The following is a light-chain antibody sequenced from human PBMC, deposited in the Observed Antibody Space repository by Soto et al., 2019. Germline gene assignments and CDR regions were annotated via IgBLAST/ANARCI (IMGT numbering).Light chain of an antibody. J-gene: IGLJ1*01. CDR1: SSDVGGYNY. CDR2: EVT. CDR3: ASYAGTKLFV. Sequence: QSALTQPPSASGSPGQSLTISCTGTSSDVGGYNYVSWYQQRPGKAPKLVIYEVTKRPSGVPDRFSGSKSGSTASLTVSGLQDDDEAEYYCASYAGTKLFVFGSGTKVTAL. V-gene: IGLV2-8*01.